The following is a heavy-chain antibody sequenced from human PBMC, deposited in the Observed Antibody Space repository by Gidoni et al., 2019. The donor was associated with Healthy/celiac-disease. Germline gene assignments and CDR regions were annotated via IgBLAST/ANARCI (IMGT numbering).Heavy chain of an antibody. CDR2: ISSSSSYI. J-gene: IGHJ4*02. CDR1: GLPFSTYS. V-gene: IGHV3-21*01. D-gene: IGHD6-19*01. Sequence: EVQLGGSGGGLVKPGGPLKTSCPASGLPFSTYSMNWVRQPPGKGLEWVSSISSSSSYIYYADSVKGRFTISRDNAKNSLYLQMNSLRAEDTAVYYCARGSMDSSGWSRWGQGTLVTVSS. CDR3: ARGSMDSSGWSR.